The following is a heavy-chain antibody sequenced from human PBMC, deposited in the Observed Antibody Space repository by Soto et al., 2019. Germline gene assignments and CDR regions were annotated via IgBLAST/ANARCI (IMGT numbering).Heavy chain of an antibody. Sequence: PSETLSLTCAVYGGSFSGYYWSWIRQPPGKGLEWIGEINHSGSTNYNPSLKSRVTISVDTSKNQFSLKLSSVTAADTAVYYCVCGGGNERNSRGPRPIYGMDLWGQGTTVTVSS. V-gene: IGHV4-34*01. D-gene: IGHD3-16*01. CDR1: GGSFSGYY. CDR2: INHSGST. CDR3: VCGGGNERNSRGPRPIYGMDL. J-gene: IGHJ6*02.